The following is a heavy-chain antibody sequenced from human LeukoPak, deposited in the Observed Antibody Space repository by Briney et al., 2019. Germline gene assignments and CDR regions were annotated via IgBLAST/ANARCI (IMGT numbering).Heavy chain of an antibody. J-gene: IGHJ4*02. CDR2: INPNSGGT. CDR3: AKETSSGNFVTIDC. CDR1: GYTFTGYY. D-gene: IGHD1-26*01. Sequence: ASVKVSCKASGYTFTGYYMHWVRQAPGQGLEWMGRINPNSGGTNYAQKFQGRVTMTRDTSISTAYMELSRLRSDDTAVYYCAKETSSGNFVTIDCWGQGTLVTVSS. V-gene: IGHV1-2*06.